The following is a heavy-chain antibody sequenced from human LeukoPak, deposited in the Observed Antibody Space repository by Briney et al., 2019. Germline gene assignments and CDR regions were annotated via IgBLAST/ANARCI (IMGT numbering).Heavy chain of an antibody. CDR1: GGSISSYY. V-gene: IGHV4-59*08. D-gene: IGHD3-10*01. J-gene: IGHJ5*02. CDR2: ISYSGST. CDR3: ARHVLSSLLWFGELSETGFDP. Sequence: SETLSLTCAVSGGSISSYYWTWIRQPPGKGLEWIGDISYSGSTNYNPSLKSRVTISVDTSKRQFSLKRSSVTAADTAVYYCARHVLSSLLWFGELSETGFDPGGQGTLVTVS.